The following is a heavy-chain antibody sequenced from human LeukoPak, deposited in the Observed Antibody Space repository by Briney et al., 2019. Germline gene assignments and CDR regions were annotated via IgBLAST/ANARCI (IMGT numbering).Heavy chain of an antibody. Sequence: PGESLKISCKSSGYSFTSYWIGWVRQMPGKGLEWMGIIYPGDSDTRYSPSFQGQVTISADKSISTAYLQWSSLKASDTAMYYCARLEASGDGYNYYHLDYWGQGTLVTVSS. CDR1: GYSFTSYW. V-gene: IGHV5-51*01. J-gene: IGHJ4*02. CDR2: IYPGDSDT. D-gene: IGHD5-24*01. CDR3: ARLEASGDGYNYYHLDY.